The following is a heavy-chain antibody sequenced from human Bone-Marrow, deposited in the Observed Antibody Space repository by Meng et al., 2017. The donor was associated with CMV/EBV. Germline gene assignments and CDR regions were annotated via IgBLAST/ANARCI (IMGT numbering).Heavy chain of an antibody. V-gene: IGHV1-2*02. J-gene: IGHJ4*02. CDR3: ARGILLAGKGAFDY. D-gene: IGHD6-19*01. CDR1: GYTFNVYY. Sequence: ASGYTFNVYYMHWMRQAPGQGVEWMGWINPNSGGTNYAQKVQGRVTMTRDTSINTAYMEVSRLKSDDTAVYYCARGILLAGKGAFDYWGQGSLVTVSS. CDR2: INPNSGGT.